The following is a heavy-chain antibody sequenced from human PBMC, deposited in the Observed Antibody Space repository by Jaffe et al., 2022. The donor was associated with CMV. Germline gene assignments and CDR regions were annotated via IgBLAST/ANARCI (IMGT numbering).Heavy chain of an antibody. CDR3: VRFKQLEIFPMDV. CDR2: IYPYDSDT. J-gene: IGHJ6*02. Sequence: EVQLVQSGAEVKKPGESLKISCKASGYSFATYWIGWVRQMPGQGLESMGFIYPYDSDTRYSPSFQGQVSISADKSITTAYLQWNSLKASDTATYFCVRFKQLEIFPMDVWGQGTTVTVSS. D-gene: IGHD1-1*01. CDR1: GYSFATYW. V-gene: IGHV5-51*01.